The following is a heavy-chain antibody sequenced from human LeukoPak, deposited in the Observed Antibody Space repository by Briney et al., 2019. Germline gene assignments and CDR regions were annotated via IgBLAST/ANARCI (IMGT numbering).Heavy chain of an antibody. Sequence: PSETLSLTCTVSGGSISSSSYYWGWIRQPPGKGLEWIGSIYYSGSTYYNPSLKSRVTISVDTSKNQFSLKLSSVTAADTTVYYCARGRRQTKDFDYWGQGTLVTVSS. CDR3: ARGRRQTKDFDY. D-gene: IGHD1-1*01. V-gene: IGHV4-39*07. CDR1: GGSISSSSYY. J-gene: IGHJ4*02. CDR2: IYYSGST.